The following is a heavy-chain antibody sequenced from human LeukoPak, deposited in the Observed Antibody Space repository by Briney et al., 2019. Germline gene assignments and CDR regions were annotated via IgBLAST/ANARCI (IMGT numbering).Heavy chain of an antibody. J-gene: IGHJ4*02. CDR1: GITLSNYG. CDR2: ISDNAGGT. Sequence: GGSLRLSYAVSGITLSNYGMSWVRQAPGKGLEWVAGISDNAGGTDYADSVRGRFTISRDNPKNTLYLQMNSLRAEDTAVYFCAKRGVVIRVILVGFHKAAYYFDSWGQGALVTVSS. D-gene: IGHD3-22*01. CDR3: AKRGVVIRVILVGFHKAAYYFDS. V-gene: IGHV3-23*01.